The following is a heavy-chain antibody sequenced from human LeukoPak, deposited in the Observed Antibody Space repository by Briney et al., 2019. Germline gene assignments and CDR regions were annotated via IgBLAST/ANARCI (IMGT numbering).Heavy chain of an antibody. CDR1: GFTFSIYG. V-gene: IGHV3-64*01. CDR2: ISGDGDST. J-gene: IGHJ3*02. CDR3: ARDRAGCADI. Sequence: PSGGSLRLSCAASGFTFSIYGMHWVRQAPGKGLEYVSSISGDGDSTYYGSSVKGRFIISRDNYKNTLYLQMGSLRPEDMAVYYCARDRAGCADIWGQGTMVTVSS. D-gene: IGHD6-19*01.